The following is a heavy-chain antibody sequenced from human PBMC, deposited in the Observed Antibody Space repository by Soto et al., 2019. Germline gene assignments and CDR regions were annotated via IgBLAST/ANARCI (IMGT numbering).Heavy chain of an antibody. Sequence: GASVKVSCKASGYTFTGYYMHWVRQAPGQGLEWMGWINPNSGGTNYAQKFQGWVTMTRDTSISTAYMELSRLRSDDTAVYYCARAYMVRGVISSFDYWGQGTLVTSPQ. D-gene: IGHD3-10*01. J-gene: IGHJ4*02. CDR2: INPNSGGT. CDR1: GYTFTGYY. V-gene: IGHV1-2*04. CDR3: ARAYMVRGVISSFDY.